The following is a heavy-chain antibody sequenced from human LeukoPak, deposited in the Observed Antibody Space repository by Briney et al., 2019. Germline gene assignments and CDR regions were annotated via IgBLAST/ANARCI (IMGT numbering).Heavy chain of an antibody. J-gene: IGHJ5*02. D-gene: IGHD2-15*01. CDR2: IWDDGGNK. CDR3: ARALELPHHGPSRFDP. Sequence: GRSLRLSCATSGFIFSNDGMHWLRQAPGKGLGGGGVIWDDGGNKYYRESVKGGFTISRDNSKNTRYLQMNNLRVDDTAVYYCARALELPHHGPSRFDPWGQGTLVTVSS. V-gene: IGHV3-33*01. CDR1: GFIFSNDG.